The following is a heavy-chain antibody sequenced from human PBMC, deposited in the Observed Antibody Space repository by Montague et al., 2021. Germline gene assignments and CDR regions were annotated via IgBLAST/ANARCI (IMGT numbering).Heavy chain of an antibody. CDR2: IYDSGAT. Sequence: SETLSLTCTVTGGSISEFYWSWIRQSLEKGLEWIGYIYDSGATNYNPSLKSRVTILADTSMNQFSLNLRSVTAADTAVYFCARRLGIRAPFDYWGQGTLVTVSS. J-gene: IGHJ4*02. D-gene: IGHD7-27*01. CDR1: GGSISEFY. CDR3: ARRLGIRAPFDY. V-gene: IGHV4-59*08.